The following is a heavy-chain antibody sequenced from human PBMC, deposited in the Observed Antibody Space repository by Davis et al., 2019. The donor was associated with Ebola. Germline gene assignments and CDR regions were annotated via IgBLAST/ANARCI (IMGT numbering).Heavy chain of an antibody. Sequence: PSETLSLTCTVSGDSITSHYWSWIRQPPGRGLEWIGYIYYSGSPDYNPSLKSRVTISVDTSKCQFSLKLSSVTAADTAVYYCARFTWCSSTSCYYYYGMDVWGQGTTVTVSS. D-gene: IGHD2-2*01. CDR3: ARFTWCSSTSCYYYYGMDV. CDR1: GDSITSHY. J-gene: IGHJ6*02. V-gene: IGHV4-59*11. CDR2: IYYSGSP.